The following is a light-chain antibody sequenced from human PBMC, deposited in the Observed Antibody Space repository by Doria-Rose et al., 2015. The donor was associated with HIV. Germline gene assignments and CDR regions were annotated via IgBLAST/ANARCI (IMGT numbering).Light chain of an antibody. Sequence: TQSPGTLSLSPGERATLSCRSSQSFSSTYLAWYQQIPGQAPSLLIYDGSTRATGIPDRFSASGSGTDFTLTINRLEPEDYALYYCHQYGTSWTFGQGTKVE. CDR2: DGS. J-gene: IGKJ1*01. V-gene: IGKV3-20*01. CDR1: QSFSSTY. CDR3: HQYGTSWT.